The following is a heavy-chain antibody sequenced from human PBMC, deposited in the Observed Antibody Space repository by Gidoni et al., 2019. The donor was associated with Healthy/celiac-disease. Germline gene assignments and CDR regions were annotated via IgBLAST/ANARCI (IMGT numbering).Heavy chain of an antibody. CDR2: IYYSGST. D-gene: IGHD2-21*02. CDR1: GGSISSGGYY. Sequence: TVSGGSISSGGYYWSWIRQHPGKGLEWIGYIYYSGSTYYNPSLKSRVTISVDTSKNQFSLKLSSVTAADTAVYYCARQDPDGGDPFDYWGQGTLVTVSS. CDR3: ARQDPDGGDPFDY. V-gene: IGHV4-31*03. J-gene: IGHJ4*02.